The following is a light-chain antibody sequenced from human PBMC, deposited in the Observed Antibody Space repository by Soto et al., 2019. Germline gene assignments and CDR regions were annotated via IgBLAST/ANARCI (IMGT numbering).Light chain of an antibody. Sequence: EIVLTQSPGTLSLSPGERATLSCRASQSVSSSYLAWYQQKPGQAPRLLIYGASSRATGIPDRVSGSGSGTDFTLNISRLEPEDVAVYYCQQYGSSPGTFGQGTKVEIK. J-gene: IGKJ1*01. V-gene: IGKV3-20*01. CDR1: QSVSSSY. CDR3: QQYGSSPGT. CDR2: GAS.